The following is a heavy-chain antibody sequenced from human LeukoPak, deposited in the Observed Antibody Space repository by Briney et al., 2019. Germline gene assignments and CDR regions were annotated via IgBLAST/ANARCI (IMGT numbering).Heavy chain of an antibody. CDR2: ISSSTTYT. CDR3: ARVGAFSGSYTDY. J-gene: IGHJ4*02. CDR1: GFTFSSYA. D-gene: IGHD3-10*01. Sequence: PGRSLRLSCAASGFTFSSYAMHWVRQAPGKGLEWVSYISSSTTYTNYADSVKGRFTISRDNAKNSLYLQMNSLRAEDTAVYYCARVGAFSGSYTDYWGQGALVTVSS. V-gene: IGHV3-21*05.